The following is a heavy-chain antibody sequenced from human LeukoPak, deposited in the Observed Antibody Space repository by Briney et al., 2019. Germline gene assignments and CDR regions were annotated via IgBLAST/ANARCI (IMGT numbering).Heavy chain of an antibody. D-gene: IGHD6-13*01. J-gene: IGHJ3*02. CDR2: IIPIFGTA. V-gene: IGHV1-69*13. CDR1: GGTFSSYA. CDR3: ARGGIAAVGDDDAFDI. Sequence: SVKVSCKASGGTFSSYAISWVRQAPGQGLEWMGGIIPIFGTANHAQKFQGRVTITADESTSTAYMELSSLRSEDTAVYYCARGGIAAVGDDDAFDIWGQGTMVTVSS.